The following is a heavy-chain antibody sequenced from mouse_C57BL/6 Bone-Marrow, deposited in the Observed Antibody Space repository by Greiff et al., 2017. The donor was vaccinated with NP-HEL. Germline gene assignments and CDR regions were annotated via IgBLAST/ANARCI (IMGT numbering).Heavy chain of an antibody. D-gene: IGHD1-1*01. J-gene: IGHJ4*01. V-gene: IGHV1-69*01. CDR2: IDPSDSYT. CDR1: GYTFTSYW. CDR3: ARWDYGRGGAYYAMDY. Sequence: QVQLQQPGAELVMPGASVKLSCKASGYTFTSYWMHWVKQRPGQGLEWIGEIDPSDSYTNYNQKFKGKSTLTVDKSSSTAYMQLSSLTSEDSAVYYCARWDYGRGGAYYAMDYWGQGTSVTVSS.